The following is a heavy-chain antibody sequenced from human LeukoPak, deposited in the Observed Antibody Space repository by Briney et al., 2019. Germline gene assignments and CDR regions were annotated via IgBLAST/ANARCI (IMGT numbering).Heavy chain of an antibody. J-gene: IGHJ4*02. Sequence: RASVKVSCKASGGTFSSYAISWVRQAPGQGLEWMGRIIPILGIANYAQKFQGRVTITADKSTSTAYMELSSLRSEDTAVYYCASSNSASSSSWGDYWGQGTLVTVSS. CDR3: ASSNSASSSSWGDY. V-gene: IGHV1-69*04. CDR2: IIPILGIA. CDR1: GGTFSSYA. D-gene: IGHD6-13*01.